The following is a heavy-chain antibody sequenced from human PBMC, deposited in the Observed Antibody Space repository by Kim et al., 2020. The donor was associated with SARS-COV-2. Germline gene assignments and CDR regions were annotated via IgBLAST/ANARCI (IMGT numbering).Heavy chain of an antibody. J-gene: IGHJ6*02. CDR3: ARGGYSYGIDTGDLNYYYGMDV. CDR1: GFTFSSYS. CDR2: ISSSSSYI. V-gene: IGHV3-21*01. Sequence: GGSLRLSCAASGFTFSSYSMNWVRQAPGKGLEWVSSISSSSSYIYYADSVKGRFTISRDNAKNSLYLQMNSLRAEDTAVYYCARGGYSYGIDTGDLNYYYGMDVWGQGTTVTVSS. D-gene: IGHD5-18*01.